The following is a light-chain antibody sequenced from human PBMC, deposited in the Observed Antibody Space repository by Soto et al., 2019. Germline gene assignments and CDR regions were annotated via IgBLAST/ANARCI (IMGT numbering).Light chain of an antibody. Sequence: DIPMTQSPSSLSASVGDRVTITCRASQSISSYLNWYQQKPGKAPKLLIYAASSLQSGVPSRFSGSGSGTDFTLTIRSLQLEDFATYYCQQSYSTPYTFGQGTKLEIK. CDR3: QQSYSTPYT. J-gene: IGKJ2*01. CDR2: AAS. V-gene: IGKV1-39*01. CDR1: QSISSY.